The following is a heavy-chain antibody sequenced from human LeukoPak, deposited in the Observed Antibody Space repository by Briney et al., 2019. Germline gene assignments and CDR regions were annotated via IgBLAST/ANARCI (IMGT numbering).Heavy chain of an antibody. CDR2: INSCNGNT. CDR3: ARQITMIVVVINDPFDI. V-gene: IGHV1-18*01. J-gene: IGHJ3*02. CDR1: GYTFTSYG. Sequence: ASVKVSCKASGYTFTSYGISWVRQAPGQGLEWVGWINSCNGNTNYAQKLQGRVTLTTDTSTSTAYMELRSLRSDDTAVYYCARQITMIVVVINDPFDIWGQGTMVTVSS. D-gene: IGHD3-22*01.